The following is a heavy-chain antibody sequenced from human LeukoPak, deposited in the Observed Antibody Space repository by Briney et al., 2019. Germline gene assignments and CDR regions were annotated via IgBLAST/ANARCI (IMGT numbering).Heavy chain of an antibody. Sequence: GGSLRLSCAASGFTFSPYPMHWVRQAPGKGLEWVAVIAYDGGNIFYAPSVRGRFTISRDNSRGTLSLQMNSLKVEDTALYYCVRDPSARFYFDYWGQGTLVTVSS. D-gene: IGHD6-6*01. CDR2: IAYDGGNI. J-gene: IGHJ4*02. V-gene: IGHV3-30*03. CDR1: GFTFSPYP. CDR3: VRDPSARFYFDY.